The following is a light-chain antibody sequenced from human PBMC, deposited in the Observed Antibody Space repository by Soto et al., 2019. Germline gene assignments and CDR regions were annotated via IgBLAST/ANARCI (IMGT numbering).Light chain of an antibody. CDR2: RSN. CDR3: AAWDDSLSGWV. J-gene: IGLJ3*02. Sequence: QSVLTQPPSASGTPGQRVTISCSGSTSNIGTNYVYWYQQLPGTAPKLLIYRSNQRPSGAPDRFSGSKSGTSASRAISGLRSEDEADYYCAAWDDSLSGWVFGGGTKLTVL. CDR1: TSNIGTNY. V-gene: IGLV1-47*01.